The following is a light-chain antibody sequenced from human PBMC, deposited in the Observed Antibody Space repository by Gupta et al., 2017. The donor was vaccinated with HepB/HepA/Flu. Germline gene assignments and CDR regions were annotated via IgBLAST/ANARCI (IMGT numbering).Light chain of an antibody. Sequence: IQMTQSPSSLSASVGETVTITCRASQGINKDLAWFQQKPGEAPKSLTHGASSLQSGFPSRVSGRGFGTDFTLTISGLQPEDFATYYCHQYKSYPLTLGGGTKVEI. CDR2: GAS. V-gene: IGKV1-16*01. CDR3: HQYKSYPLT. CDR1: QGINKD. J-gene: IGKJ4*01.